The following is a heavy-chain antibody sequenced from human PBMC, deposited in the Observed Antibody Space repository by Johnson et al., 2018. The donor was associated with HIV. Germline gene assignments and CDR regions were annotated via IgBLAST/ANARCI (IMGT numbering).Heavy chain of an antibody. Sequence: QVQLVESGGGVVQPGRSLRLSCAASGFTFSSYGMHWVRQAPGKGLEWVAVIWYDGSNRYYADSVKGRFTISRDNSKNTLYLQMNSLSARATAVYYCARNLGANKDDEWATDYYDLSVAYPVPDPRAVVGAFDVWGQGTMVTVSS. CDR1: GFTFSSYG. CDR2: IWYDGSNR. J-gene: IGHJ3*01. CDR3: ARNLGANKDDEWATDYYDLSVAYPVPDPRAVVGAFDV. D-gene: IGHD3/OR15-3a*01. V-gene: IGHV3-33*01.